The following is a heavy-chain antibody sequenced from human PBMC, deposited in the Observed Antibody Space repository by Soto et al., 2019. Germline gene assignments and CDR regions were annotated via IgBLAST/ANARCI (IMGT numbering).Heavy chain of an antibody. CDR2: ISYDGSNK. V-gene: IGHV3-30-3*01. CDR1: GFTFSSYA. CDR3: ASGGAPGDYYYYYGMDV. J-gene: IGHJ6*02. Sequence: QVQLVESGGGVVQPGRSLRLSCAASGFTFSSYAMHWVRQAPGKGLEWVAVISYDGSNKYYADSVKGRFTISRDNSKNTLYLQMNSLRAEDTAVYYCASGGAPGDYYYYYGMDVWGQGTTVTVSS. D-gene: IGHD3-16*01.